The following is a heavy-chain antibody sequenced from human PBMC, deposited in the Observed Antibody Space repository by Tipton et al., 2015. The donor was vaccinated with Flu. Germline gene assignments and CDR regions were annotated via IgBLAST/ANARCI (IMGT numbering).Heavy chain of an antibody. D-gene: IGHD6-19*01. J-gene: IGHJ4*02. CDR1: GFTFSSYG. V-gene: IGHV3-33*01. Sequence: TASGFTFSSYGMHWVRQAPGKGLEWVAVIWYDGSNKYYADSVKGRFTISRDNSKNTLYLQMNSLRAEDTAVYYCARDRGAVAGTGSWGYWGQGTLVTVSS. CDR3: ARDRGAVAGTGSWGY. CDR2: IWYDGSNK.